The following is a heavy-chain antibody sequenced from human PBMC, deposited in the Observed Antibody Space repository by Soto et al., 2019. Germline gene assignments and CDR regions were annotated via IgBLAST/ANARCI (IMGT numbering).Heavy chain of an antibody. J-gene: IGHJ4*02. CDR1: GGSITIFY. Sequence: SETLSVTCIFSGGSITIFYWSWIRQTPGKGLEWIGHISYTGSTNYNPSLKSRVTIAVDTSKNQLSLNLTSVTAADTAVYYCAREGNGWYYSDYWGQGAMVTVSS. D-gene: IGHD6-19*01. V-gene: IGHV4-59*01. CDR2: ISYTGST. CDR3: AREGNGWYYSDY.